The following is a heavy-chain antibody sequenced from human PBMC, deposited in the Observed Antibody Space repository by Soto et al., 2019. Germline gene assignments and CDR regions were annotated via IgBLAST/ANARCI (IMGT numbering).Heavy chain of an antibody. CDR3: ARVMGGSGTNIYYYYYYMDV. D-gene: IGHD3-10*01. V-gene: IGHV3-21*01. Sequence: GGSLRLSCAASGFTFSSYSMNWVRQAPGKGLEWVSSISSSSSYIYYADSVKGRFTISRDNAKNSLYLQMNSLRAEDTAVYYCARVMGGSGTNIYYYYYYMDVWGKGTTVTVSS. CDR2: ISSSSSYI. J-gene: IGHJ6*03. CDR1: GFTFSSYS.